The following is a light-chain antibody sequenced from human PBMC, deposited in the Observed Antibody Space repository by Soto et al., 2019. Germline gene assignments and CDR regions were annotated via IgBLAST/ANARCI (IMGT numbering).Light chain of an antibody. CDR2: GNS. V-gene: IGLV1-40*01. CDR3: QSSDSSLSGSKV. CDR1: SSNIGAGYD. J-gene: IGLJ3*02. Sequence: QSVLTQPPSASGDPGQRVTISCTGSSSNIGAGYDVHWYQQLPGTAPKLLIYGNSNPPSGVPDRFSGSKSGTSASLAITGLQASDEADYYCQSSDSSLSGSKVFGGGTKLTVL.